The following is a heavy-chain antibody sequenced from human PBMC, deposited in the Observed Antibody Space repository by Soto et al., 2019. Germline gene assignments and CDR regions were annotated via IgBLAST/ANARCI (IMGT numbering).Heavy chain of an antibody. CDR2: IYYSGST. CDR3: ARTSGTALLHY. J-gene: IGHJ4*02. Sequence: QLQLQESGPGVVKPSETLSLTCTVSGGSVSSSSYYGGWIRQPPGKGLEWIGSIYYSGSTYYNPSLKSRVTMSVDTSKNQFSLKLSSVTAADTAVYYCARTSGTALLHYWGQGTLVTVSS. V-gene: IGHV4-39*01. D-gene: IGHD1-26*01. CDR1: GGSVSSSSYY.